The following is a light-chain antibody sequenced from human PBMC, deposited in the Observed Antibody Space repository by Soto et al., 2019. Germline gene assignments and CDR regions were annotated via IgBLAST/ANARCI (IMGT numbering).Light chain of an antibody. V-gene: IGKV3-11*01. CDR2: DAS. CDR1: QSVRTL. Sequence: TVLTQSPATLSLSPGERAIFSCRASQSVRTLLAWYQQKPGQAPKLLIYDASYRATGVPARFSGSGSETDFTLTISGLEPEDFATYYWQQRSDGHTFGQGTRLEIK. CDR3: QQRSDGHT. J-gene: IGKJ5*01.